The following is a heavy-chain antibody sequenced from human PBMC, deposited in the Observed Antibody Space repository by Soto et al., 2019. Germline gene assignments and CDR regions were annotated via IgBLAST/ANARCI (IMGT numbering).Heavy chain of an antibody. Sequence: EVQLLESGGGLVQPGGSLKLSCAASGFTFSSYAMSWVRQAPGKGLEWVSAISGSGGSTYYADSVKGRFTISRDNSKNTLYLQMNSLRAEDTAVYYCAKDTDGYNYSDYWSQGTLLTVSS. CDR1: GFTFSSYA. CDR2: ISGSGGST. V-gene: IGHV3-23*01. CDR3: AKDTDGYNYSDY. D-gene: IGHD5-12*01. J-gene: IGHJ4*02.